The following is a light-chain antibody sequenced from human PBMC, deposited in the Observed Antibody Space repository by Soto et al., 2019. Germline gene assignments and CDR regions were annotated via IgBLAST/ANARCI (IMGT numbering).Light chain of an antibody. CDR3: QQYDSLPLT. V-gene: IGKV1-33*01. CDR1: QGINNY. J-gene: IGKJ4*01. CDR2: DAS. Sequence: DVRISKSPSSLSASVGDTITITCRASQGINNYLNWYQQIPGKAPKLLIYDASNLAAGAPSRFSGSGSGTAFTFAISGLQPDDVATYYCQQYDSLPLTFGGGTKVDIK.